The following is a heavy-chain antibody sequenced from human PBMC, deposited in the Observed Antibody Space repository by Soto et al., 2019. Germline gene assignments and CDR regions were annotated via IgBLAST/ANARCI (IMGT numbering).Heavy chain of an antibody. CDR1: GDSISSADYY. V-gene: IGHV4-30-4*02. Sequence: SDTLSLTCTVSGDSISSADYYWSWIRQPPGKGLEWIGYIYSSGSTYYNPSLKSRVIISIDTSKNQFSLKLTSVTAADTAVYYCARDRLVRGVKTNWFDPWGQGILVTVSS. CDR3: ARDRLVRGVKTNWFDP. D-gene: IGHD3-10*01. CDR2: IYSSGST. J-gene: IGHJ5*02.